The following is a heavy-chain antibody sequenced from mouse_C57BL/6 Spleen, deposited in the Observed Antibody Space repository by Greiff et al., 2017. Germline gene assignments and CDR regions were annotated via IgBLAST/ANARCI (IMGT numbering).Heavy chain of an antibody. V-gene: IGHV1-80*01. J-gene: IGHJ3*01. D-gene: IGHD2-1*01. Sequence: QVQLKQSGAELVKPGASVKISCKASGYAFSSYWMNWVKQRPGKGLEWIGQIYPGDGDTNYNGKFKGKATLTADKSSSTAYMQLSSLTSEDSAVYFCARPMVTTGFAYWGQGTLVTVSA. CDR2: IYPGDGDT. CDR3: ARPMVTTGFAY. CDR1: GYAFSSYW.